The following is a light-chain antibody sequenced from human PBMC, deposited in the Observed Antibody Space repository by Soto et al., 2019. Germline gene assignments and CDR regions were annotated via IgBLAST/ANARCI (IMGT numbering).Light chain of an antibody. J-gene: IGKJ3*01. CDR2: DAS. Sequence: EIVLTQSPGTLSLSPGERATLSCRASQSVSSSSLAWYQQKPGQAPRLLIYDASSRATGIPDRFSGSGSGTDFTLTISILEPEDFAVYYCQQYGSSPLFGPGTKVDIK. V-gene: IGKV3-20*01. CDR1: QSVSSSS. CDR3: QQYGSSPL.